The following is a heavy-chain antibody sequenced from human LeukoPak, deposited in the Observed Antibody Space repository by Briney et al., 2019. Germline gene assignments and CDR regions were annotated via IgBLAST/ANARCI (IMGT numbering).Heavy chain of an antibody. Sequence: GGSLRLSCAASGFTFSSYWMSWVRQAPGKGLEWVANIKQDGSEKYYVDSVKGRFTISRDNAKNSLYLQMNSLRAEDTAVYYCARYRYYFWSGYPPPGYFDYWGQGTLVTVSS. V-gene: IGHV3-7*01. D-gene: IGHD3-3*01. CDR3: ARYRYYFWSGYPPPGYFDY. CDR2: IKQDGSEK. J-gene: IGHJ4*02. CDR1: GFTFSSYW.